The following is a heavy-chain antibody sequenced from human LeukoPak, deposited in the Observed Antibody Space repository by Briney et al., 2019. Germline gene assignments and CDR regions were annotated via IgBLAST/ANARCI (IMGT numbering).Heavy chain of an antibody. J-gene: IGHJ2*01. Sequence: KPSETLSLTCTVSGGSISSYYWSWIRQPPGKGLEWIGYIYYSGSTNYNPSLKSRVTISVDTSKNQFSLKLSSVSAADTAVYYCAREVGPVTGWILGYFDLWGRGTLVTVSS. CDR3: AREVGPVTGWILGYFDL. CDR1: GGSISSYY. D-gene: IGHD3-9*01. CDR2: IYYSGST. V-gene: IGHV4-59*01.